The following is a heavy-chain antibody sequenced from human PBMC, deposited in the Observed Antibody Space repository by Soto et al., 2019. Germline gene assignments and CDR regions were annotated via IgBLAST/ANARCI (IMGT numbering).Heavy chain of an antibody. D-gene: IGHD5-12*01. Sequence: SETLSLTCTLSGGSISRYGWRWIRHPPGKGLEXIGYIYYIWSTVYNPSLKSRVTISVETSKNQFSLKLTSVNAADTAVYYCARIVATANFDYWGQGTLVTVSS. V-gene: IGHV4-59*01. CDR1: GGSISRYG. CDR3: ARIVATANFDY. J-gene: IGHJ4*02. CDR2: IYYIWST.